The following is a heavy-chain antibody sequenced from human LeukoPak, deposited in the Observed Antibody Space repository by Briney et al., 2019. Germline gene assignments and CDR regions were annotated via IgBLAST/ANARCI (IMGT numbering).Heavy chain of an antibody. J-gene: IGHJ6*02. CDR2: IWYDGSNK. CDR1: GCTFSSYG. CDR3: ARMQQLTNYYYGMDV. V-gene: IGHV3-33*01. Sequence: GGSLRLSCAASGCTFSSYGMHWVRQAPGKGLEWVAVIWYDGSNKYYADSVKGRFTISRDNSKNTLYLQMNSLRAEDTAVYYCARMQQLTNYYYGMDVWGQGTTVTVSS. D-gene: IGHD6-13*01.